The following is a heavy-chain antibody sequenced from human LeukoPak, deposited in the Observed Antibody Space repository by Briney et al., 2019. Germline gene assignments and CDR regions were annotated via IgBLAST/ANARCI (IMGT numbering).Heavy chain of an antibody. J-gene: IGHJ4*02. Sequence: KAGGSLRLSCAASGFTFSDYYMSWIRQAPGKGLEWVSYISSSSSYTNYADSVKGRFTISRDNSKNTLYLQMNSLRAEDTAVYYCTKGTIWLPFDYWGQGTLVTVSS. CDR2: ISSSSSYT. D-gene: IGHD5-18*01. V-gene: IGHV3-11*05. CDR1: GFTFSDYY. CDR3: TKGTIWLPFDY.